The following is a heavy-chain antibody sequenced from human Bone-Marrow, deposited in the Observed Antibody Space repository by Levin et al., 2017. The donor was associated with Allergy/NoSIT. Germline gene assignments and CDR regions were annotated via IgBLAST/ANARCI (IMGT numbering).Heavy chain of an antibody. CDR3: TRAGLLWFHHRYGMDV. Sequence: RAGGSLRLSCTASEFTFGDYAMSWLRQAPGKGLEWVGFITSKAYGGTAEYAASVKGRFTISRDDSKGIAYLQMNSLKTEDTAVYYCTRAGLLWFHHRYGMDVWGQGTTVTVSS. J-gene: IGHJ6*01. CDR1: EFTFGDYA. V-gene: IGHV3-49*03. D-gene: IGHD3-10*01. CDR2: ITSKAYGGTA.